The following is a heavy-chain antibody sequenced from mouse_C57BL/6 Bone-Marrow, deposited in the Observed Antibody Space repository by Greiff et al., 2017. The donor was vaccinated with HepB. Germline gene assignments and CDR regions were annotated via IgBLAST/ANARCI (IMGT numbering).Heavy chain of an antibody. CDR2: IDPENGDT. Sequence: EVQLQQSGAELVRPGDSVKLSCTASGFNIKDDYMHWVKQRPEQGLEWIGWIDPENGDTEYASKFQGKATITADTSSNTAYLQLSSLTSEDTAVYYCTTTTAPEDYWGQGTTLTVSS. V-gene: IGHV14-4*01. CDR3: TTTTAPEDY. CDR1: GFNIKDDY. D-gene: IGHD1-2*01. J-gene: IGHJ2*01.